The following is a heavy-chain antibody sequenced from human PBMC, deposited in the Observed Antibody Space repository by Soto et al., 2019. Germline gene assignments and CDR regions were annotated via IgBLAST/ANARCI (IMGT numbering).Heavy chain of an antibody. CDR1: GGSISSGGYY. D-gene: IGHD6-13*01. J-gene: IGHJ6*02. CDR3: AILTLSSSWPYYYGMDV. CDR2: IYYSGST. V-gene: IGHV4-31*03. Sequence: PSETLSLTCTVSGGSISSGGYYWSWIRQHPGKGLEWIGYIYYSGSTYYNPSLKSRVTISVDTSKNQFSLKLSSVTAADTAVYYCAILTLSSSWPYYYGMDVWGQGTTVTVSS.